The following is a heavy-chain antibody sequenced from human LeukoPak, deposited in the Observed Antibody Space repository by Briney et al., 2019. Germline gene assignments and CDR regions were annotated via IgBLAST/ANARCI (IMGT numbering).Heavy chain of an antibody. J-gene: IGHJ4*02. CDR3: AKAPYIRGYYFDF. CDR1: GFTFTNYG. D-gene: IGHD3-22*01. CDR2: ISHDGTIQ. Sequence: GSLRLSCAASGFTFTNYGMHWVRPAPGKGLEWVAIISHDGTIQHYGDSLKGRFTISRDNSKNTVSLQVNNLRPEDTAVYFCAKAPYIRGYYFDFWGQGIPVSVSS. V-gene: IGHV3-30*18.